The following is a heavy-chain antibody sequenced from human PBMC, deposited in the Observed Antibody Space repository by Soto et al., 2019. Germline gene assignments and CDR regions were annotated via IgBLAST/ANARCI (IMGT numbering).Heavy chain of an antibody. CDR3: AHSGNGCPPVAFDI. CDR1: GFSLSTSGVG. D-gene: IGHD2-8*01. CDR2: IYWDDDK. J-gene: IGHJ3*02. V-gene: IGHV2-5*02. Sequence: QITLKESGPTLVKPTQTLTLTCTFSGFSLSTSGVGVGWLRQPPGKALEWLALIYWDDDKPYSPSLKSRLTTTKDPSKNQVGLTMTNMAPADTATYYCAHSGNGCPPVAFDIWGQGTMVTVSS.